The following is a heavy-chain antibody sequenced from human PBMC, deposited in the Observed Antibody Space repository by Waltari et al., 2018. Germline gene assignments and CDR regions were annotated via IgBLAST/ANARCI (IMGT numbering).Heavy chain of an antibody. V-gene: IGHV3-21*01. J-gene: IGHJ4*02. D-gene: IGHD6-13*01. CDR2: ISSSSSYI. CDR1: GFTFSSYS. CDR3: ARGRQQEHSFDY. Sequence: EVQLVESGGGLVKPGGSLRLSCAASGFTFSSYSMNWVRQAPGKGLEWVSSISSSSSYIYYADSVKGRFTISRDNAKNSLYLQMNSLRAEDTAVYYCARGRQQEHSFDYWGQGTLVTVSS.